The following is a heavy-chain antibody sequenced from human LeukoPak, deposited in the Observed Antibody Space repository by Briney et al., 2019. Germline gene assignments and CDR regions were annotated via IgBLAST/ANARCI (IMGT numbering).Heavy chain of an antibody. CDR1: GFTFSDYY. CDR3: AKHMVRGVNSYYYGMDV. V-gene: IGHV3-11*03. Sequence: PGGSLRLSCAASGFTFSDYYMSWIRQAPGKGLEWVSYISSSSSYTNYADSVKGRFTISRDNSKNTLYLQMNSLRAEDTAVYYCAKHMVRGVNSYYYGMDVWGQGTTVTVSS. D-gene: IGHD3-10*01. J-gene: IGHJ6*02. CDR2: ISSSSSYT.